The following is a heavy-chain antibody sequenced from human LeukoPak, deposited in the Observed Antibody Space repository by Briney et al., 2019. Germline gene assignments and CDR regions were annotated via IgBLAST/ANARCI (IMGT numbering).Heavy chain of an antibody. D-gene: IGHD3-10*01. CDR2: ISSSGSTI. V-gene: IGHV3-48*03. CDR1: GFTFSSYE. CDR3: ARIAYYYGSGSALGHYYYYMDV. J-gene: IGHJ6*03. Sequence: GGSLRLSCAASGFTFSSYEMNWVRQAPGKGLEWVSYISSSGSTIYYADSVKGRFTISRDNAKNSLYLQMNSLRAEDTAVYYCARIAYYYGSGSALGHYYYYMDVWGKGTTVTVSS.